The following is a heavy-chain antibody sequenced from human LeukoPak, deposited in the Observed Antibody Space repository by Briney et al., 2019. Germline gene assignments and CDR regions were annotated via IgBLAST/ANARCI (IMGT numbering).Heavy chain of an antibody. Sequence: PGRSLRLSCAASGFTFSSYAMSWVRQAPGKGLEWVSGISGSGATTSYADSVKGRFTISRDNSKNTLFLQMNSLRAEDTAVYYCANSKSPTRHFDYWGQGTLVTVSS. CDR3: ANSKSPTRHFDY. CDR1: GFTFSSYA. D-gene: IGHD2-15*01. CDR2: ISGSGATT. J-gene: IGHJ4*02. V-gene: IGHV3-23*01.